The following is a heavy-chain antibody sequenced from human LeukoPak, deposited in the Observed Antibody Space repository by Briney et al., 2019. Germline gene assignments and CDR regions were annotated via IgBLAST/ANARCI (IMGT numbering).Heavy chain of an antibody. Sequence: PSETLSLTCAVYGGSFSGYYWSWIRQPPGTGLEWIGEINHSGSTNYNPSLKSRLTISVDTSKNQFSLKLSSVTAADTAVYYCARYSGYYLSYFDYWGQGTLVTVSS. CDR3: ARYSGYYLSYFDY. J-gene: IGHJ4*02. CDR1: GGSFSGYY. CDR2: INHSGST. D-gene: IGHD3-22*01. V-gene: IGHV4-34*01.